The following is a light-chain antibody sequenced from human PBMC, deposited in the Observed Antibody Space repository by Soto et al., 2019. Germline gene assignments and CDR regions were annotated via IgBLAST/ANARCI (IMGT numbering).Light chain of an antibody. J-gene: IGKJ4*01. Sequence: EIGMTQSPATLSVSPGERATLSCRASQSVRSNLAWYQQKPGQAPSLPIYGASTGATGIPARFSGSGSGTEFTLTISSLQSEDFAVYYCQQYHDWPLTFGGGTKVEIK. V-gene: IGKV3-15*01. CDR1: QSVRSN. CDR3: QQYHDWPLT. CDR2: GAS.